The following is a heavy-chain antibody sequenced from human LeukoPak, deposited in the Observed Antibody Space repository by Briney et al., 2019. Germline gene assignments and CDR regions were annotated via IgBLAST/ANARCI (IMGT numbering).Heavy chain of an antibody. Sequence: GGSLRLSCEVSGFSFSHAWMSWVRQAPGKGLEWVGRIKTRTEGGTAEHTAPAKGRFTISRDDSKNTLYLQMNSLKTEDTALYYCTTGVAYDILTGYFNVGAFDIWGQGTMVTVSS. CDR2: IKTRTEGGTA. CDR1: GFSFSHAW. D-gene: IGHD3-9*01. CDR3: TTGVAYDILTGYFNVGAFDI. J-gene: IGHJ3*02. V-gene: IGHV3-15*01.